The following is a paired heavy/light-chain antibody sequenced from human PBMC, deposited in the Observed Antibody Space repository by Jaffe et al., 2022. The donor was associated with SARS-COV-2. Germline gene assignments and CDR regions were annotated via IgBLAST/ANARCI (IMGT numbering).Light chain of an antibody. Sequence: EIVMTQSPATLSVSPGERATLSCRASQSVSSNLAWYQQKPGQAPRLLIYGASTRATGIPARFSGSGSGTDFTLTVSGLQSEDFAVYYCQQYNYWYTFGQGTKLEIK. CDR1: QSVSSN. CDR3: QQYNYWYT. V-gene: IGKV3-15*01. J-gene: IGKJ2*01. CDR2: GAS.
Heavy chain of an antibody. CDR2: IYSGGST. V-gene: IGHV3-53*01. J-gene: IGHJ3*02. CDR1: GFTVSSNY. CDR3: ARGYSSSGTHAFDI. Sequence: EVQLVESGGGLIQPGGSLRLSCAASGFTVSSNYMAWVRQAPGKGLEWVSLIYSGGSTSYPDSVKGRFTISRDISKDTLFLQLNGLRAEDTAIYYCARGYSSSGTHAFDIWGQGTMVTVSS. D-gene: IGHD6-13*01.